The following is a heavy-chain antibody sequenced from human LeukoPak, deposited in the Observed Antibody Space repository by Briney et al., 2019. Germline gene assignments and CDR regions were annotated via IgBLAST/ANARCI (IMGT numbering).Heavy chain of an antibody. CDR3: ASERHDFVH. Sequence: GGSLRLSCAPSGFAFNTYWMTWAPHAPGKGREWGANINLDGNEVHYVDSLKDRFTISRDNARNSLYLQLSCLRAEDTAVYYCASERHDFVHWGHGTLVTVS. J-gene: IGHJ4*01. CDR1: GFAFNTYW. D-gene: IGHD3-16*01. V-gene: IGHV3-7*01. CDR2: INLDGNEV.